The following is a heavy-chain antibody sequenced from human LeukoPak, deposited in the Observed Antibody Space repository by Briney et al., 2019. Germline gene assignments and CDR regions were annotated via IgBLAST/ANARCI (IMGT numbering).Heavy chain of an antibody. D-gene: IGHD2-2*01. Sequence: GGSLRLSCEASEFSFANYWMYWVRQAPGKGLAWVSAINTDGSTTTYADSVKGRFTISRDNARNTLYLQMNSLRAEDTAVYYCARALFQVPYYFDFWGQGTLVTVSS. CDR2: INTDGSTT. V-gene: IGHV3-74*01. CDR1: EFSFANYW. CDR3: ARALFQVPYYFDF. J-gene: IGHJ4*02.